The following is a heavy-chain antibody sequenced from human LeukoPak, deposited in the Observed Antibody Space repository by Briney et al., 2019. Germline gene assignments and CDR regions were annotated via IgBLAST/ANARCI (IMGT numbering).Heavy chain of an antibody. D-gene: IGHD6-6*01. CDR2: MNPNSGST. V-gene: IGHV1-8*01. Sequence: ASVKVSCKASEYTFTSYDINWVRQATGQGLEWMGWMNPNSGSTGYAQKFQGRVTMTRDTSISTAYMELSSLRSEDTAVYYCARKEDSSSSAFDYWGQGTLVTVSS. CDR3: ARKEDSSSSAFDY. CDR1: EYTFTSYD. J-gene: IGHJ4*02.